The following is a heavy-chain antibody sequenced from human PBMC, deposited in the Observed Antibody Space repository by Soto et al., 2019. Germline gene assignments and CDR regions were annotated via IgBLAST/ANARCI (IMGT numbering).Heavy chain of an antibody. V-gene: IGHV3-21*01. D-gene: IGHD4-17*01. J-gene: IGHJ3*02. CDR3: ARAANYGDYECDAFDI. CDR1: GFTFSSYS. CDR2: ISSSSSYI. Sequence: EVQLVESGGGLVKPGGSLRLSCAASGFTFSSYSMNWVRQAPGKGLEWVSSISSSSSYIYYADSVKGRFTISRDNAKNSLYLQMNSLRAEDTAVYYCARAANYGDYECDAFDIWGQGTMVTVSS.